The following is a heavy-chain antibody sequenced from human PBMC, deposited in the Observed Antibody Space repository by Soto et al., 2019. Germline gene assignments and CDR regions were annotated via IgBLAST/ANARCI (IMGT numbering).Heavy chain of an antibody. V-gene: IGHV2-5*02. CDR2: IYWDDDK. CDR1: GFSLSTSGVG. J-gene: IGHJ1*01. CDR3: AHRGSGYYLLAEYFQH. Sequence: QITLKESGPTLVKPTQTLTLTCTFSGFSLSTSGVGVGWIRQPPGKALEWLALIYWDDDKRYSPSLKSRLTITKDTSKNQVVLTMTNMDPVDTATYYCAHRGSGYYLLAEYFQHWGQGTLVTVSS. D-gene: IGHD3-3*01.